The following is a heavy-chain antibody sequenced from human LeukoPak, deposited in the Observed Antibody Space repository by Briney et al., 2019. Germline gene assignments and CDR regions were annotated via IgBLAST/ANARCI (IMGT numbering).Heavy chain of an antibody. V-gene: IGHV1-2*02. CDR1: GYTFTGYY. CDR2: INPNSGGT. J-gene: IGHJ4*02. CDR3: ARDRRELQYLYFDY. Sequence: GASVKVSCKASGYTFTGYYMHWVRQAPGQGLEWMGWINPNSGGTNYAQKFQGRVTMTRDTSISTAYMELSRLRSDDTAVYYCARDRRELQYLYFDYWGQGTLVTVSS. D-gene: IGHD1-26*01.